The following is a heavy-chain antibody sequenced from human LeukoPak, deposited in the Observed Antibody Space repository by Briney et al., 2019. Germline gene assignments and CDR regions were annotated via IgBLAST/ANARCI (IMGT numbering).Heavy chain of an antibody. CDR3: ARDGLYDSSGYYMDS. Sequence: SETLSLTCTVSGGAIRRYHWSCIRQPPGRGLEWIGYIYSSGGTKYNPSLMSRVTISVDRAQSQFSLSLSSATAADTAVYYCARDGLYDSSGYYMDSWGQGTLVIVSS. D-gene: IGHD3-22*01. CDR1: GGAIRRYH. CDR2: IYSSGGT. V-gene: IGHV4-59*01. J-gene: IGHJ4*02.